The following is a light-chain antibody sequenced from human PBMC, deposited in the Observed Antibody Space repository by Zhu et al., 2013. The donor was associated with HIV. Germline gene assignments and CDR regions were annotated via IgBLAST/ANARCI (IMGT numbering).Light chain of an antibody. CDR3: QQYNNWPRT. J-gene: IGKJ1*01. CDR1: QGVSSN. V-gene: IGKV3-15*01. CDR2: DTS. Sequence: EIVMTQSPATLSVSPGERATLSCRASQGVSSNLAWYQQKPGQAPRLLIYDTSTRATGFPARFSGSGSGTEFTLTISSLQSEDFAIYFCQQYNNWPRTFGHGTEGG.